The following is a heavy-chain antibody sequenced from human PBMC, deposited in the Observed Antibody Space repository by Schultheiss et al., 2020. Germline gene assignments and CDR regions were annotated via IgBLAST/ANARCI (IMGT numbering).Heavy chain of an antibody. CDR2: IKPDGSEE. CDR1: GFAFSDYW. CDR3: ARSQQHAFDY. D-gene: IGHD6-13*01. V-gene: IGHV3-7*01. Sequence: GGSLRLSCAASGFAFSDYWMSWVRQAPGKGLEWVANIKPDGSEENYLDSVKGRFTISRDNAKNSLYLQMNSLRAEDTAVYYCARSQQHAFDYWGQGTLVTVSS. J-gene: IGHJ4*02.